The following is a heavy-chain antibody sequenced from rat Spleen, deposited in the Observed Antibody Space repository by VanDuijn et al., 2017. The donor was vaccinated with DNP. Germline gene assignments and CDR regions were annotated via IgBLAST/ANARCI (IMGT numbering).Heavy chain of an antibody. Sequence: QVQLKESGPGLVQPSQTLSLTCTVSGFSLTDYSVHWVRQPPGKGLEWLGRIRANGITDYNSGLKSRLSISRDTSKSQVLLKLNSLQTEDTATYYCTTDAAYWGQGTLVTVSS. CDR3: TTDAAY. V-gene: IGHV2-19*01. J-gene: IGHJ3*01. CDR1: GFSLTDYS. CDR2: IRANGIT.